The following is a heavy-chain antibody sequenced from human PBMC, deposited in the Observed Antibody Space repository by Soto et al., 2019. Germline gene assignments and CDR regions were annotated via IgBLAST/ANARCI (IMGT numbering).Heavy chain of an antibody. D-gene: IGHD3-22*01. J-gene: IGHJ3*02. CDR2: ISGSGGST. CDR3: AKDLRLKYYYDSSSVDPLDAFDI. CDR1: GFTFSSYA. Sequence: PGGSLRLSCAASGFTFSSYAMSWVRQAPGKGLEWVSAISGSGGSTYYADSVKGRFTISRDNSKNTLYLQMNSLRAEDTAVYYCAKDLRLKYYYDSSSVDPLDAFDIWGQGTMVTVSS. V-gene: IGHV3-23*01.